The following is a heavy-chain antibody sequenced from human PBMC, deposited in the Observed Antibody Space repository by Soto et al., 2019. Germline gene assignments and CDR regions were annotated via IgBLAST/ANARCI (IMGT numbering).Heavy chain of an antibody. CDR2: LRAYYRNT. Sequence: QVQLVQSGAEVKKPGASVKVSCKASGYTFTSYGISWVRQSPGQGLEWMGWLRAYYRNTNYAQKLQGRVTLTTDTYTSTAHRELRRLRSDATALYYYARQEWLGECPAPFVMYFLGQGTTVTAAS. CDR1: GYTFTSYG. CDR3: ARQEWLGECPAPFVMYF. V-gene: IGHV1-18*01. D-gene: IGHD3-10*01. J-gene: IGHJ6*02.